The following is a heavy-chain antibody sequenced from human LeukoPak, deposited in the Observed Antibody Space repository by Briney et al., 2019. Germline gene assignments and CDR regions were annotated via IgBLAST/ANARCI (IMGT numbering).Heavy chain of an antibody. J-gene: IGHJ3*02. V-gene: IGHV4-31*03. CDR2: IYYSGST. CDR3: ARVLPHRHLRYGYYGRRGYAFDI. D-gene: IGHD4-17*01. CDR1: GGSISSGGYY. Sequence: SQTLSLTCTVSGGSISSGGYYWSWIRQHPGKGLEWIGYIYYSGSTYYNPSLKSRVIISVDTSKNQFSLKLSSVTAADTAVYYCARVLPHRHLRYGYYGRRGYAFDIWGQGTMVTVSS.